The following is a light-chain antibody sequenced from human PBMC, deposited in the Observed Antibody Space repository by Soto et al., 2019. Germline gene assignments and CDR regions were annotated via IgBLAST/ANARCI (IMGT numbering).Light chain of an antibody. CDR2: DAS. J-gene: IGKJ3*01. CDR3: QQDGSSPLFT. Sequence: EIVLTQSPGTLSLSPGERATLSCRASQSVSSSYLAWYQQKPGQAPRLLIYDASIRATGIPDRFSGSGSGTDFTLTISRLEPEDFAVYYCQQDGSSPLFTFGPGTKVDIK. CDR1: QSVSSSY. V-gene: IGKV3-20*01.